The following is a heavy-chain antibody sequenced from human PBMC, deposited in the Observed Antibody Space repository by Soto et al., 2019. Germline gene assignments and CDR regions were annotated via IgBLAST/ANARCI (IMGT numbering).Heavy chain of an antibody. CDR3: ARDYIRIRQSYYYGMDV. J-gene: IGHJ6*02. Sequence: GASVKVSCKASGYTFTGYYMHWVRQAPGQGLEWMGWINPNSGGTNYAQKFQGWVTMTRDTSISTAYMELSRLRSDDTAVYYCARDYIRIRQSYYYGMDVWGQGTTVTVSS. CDR1: GYTFTGYY. CDR2: INPNSGGT. V-gene: IGHV1-2*04. D-gene: IGHD5-18*01.